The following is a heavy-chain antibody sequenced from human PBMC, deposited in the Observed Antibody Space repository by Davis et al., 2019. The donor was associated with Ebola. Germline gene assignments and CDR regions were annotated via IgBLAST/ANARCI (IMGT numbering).Heavy chain of an antibody. Sequence: GESLKISCAASGFTFSSYAMSWVRQAPGKGLEWVSSISSSSSYIYYADSVKGRFTISRDNAKNSLYLQMNSLRAEDTAVYYCARVAATVAYLDYYYGMDVWGQGTTVTVSS. CDR2: ISSSSSYI. J-gene: IGHJ6*02. CDR1: GFTFSSYA. D-gene: IGHD4-23*01. CDR3: ARVAATVAYLDYYYGMDV. V-gene: IGHV3-21*04.